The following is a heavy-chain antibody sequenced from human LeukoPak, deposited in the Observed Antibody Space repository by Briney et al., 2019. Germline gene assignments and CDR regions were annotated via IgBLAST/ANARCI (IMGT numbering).Heavy chain of an antibody. CDR1: GFTFSSYW. CDR2: IKSDGST. V-gene: IGHV3-74*01. Sequence: PAETLSLSCAASGFTFSSYWMYWVRHAPGKGLVRVSRIKSDGSTRYADSVKGRFTISRDNAKNTVSLQMNSLRAEDTGVYYCARAPSEIGGYYPEYFRHWGQGTLVTVSP. J-gene: IGHJ1*01. D-gene: IGHD3-22*01. CDR3: ARAPSEIGGYYPEYFRH.